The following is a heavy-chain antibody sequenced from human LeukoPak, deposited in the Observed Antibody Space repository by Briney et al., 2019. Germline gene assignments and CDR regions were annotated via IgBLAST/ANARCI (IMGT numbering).Heavy chain of an antibody. J-gene: IGHJ4*02. CDR1: GGSISSYY. V-gene: IGHV4-59*08. D-gene: IGHD3-22*01. CDR3: ARGVYYDSSGYPDY. Sequence: SETLSLTCTVSGGSISSYYWSWIRQPPGKGLEWIGYIYYSGSTNYNPSLKSRVTISVDTSKNQFSLKLSSVTAAYTAVYYCARGVYYDSSGYPDYWGQGTLVTVSP. CDR2: IYYSGST.